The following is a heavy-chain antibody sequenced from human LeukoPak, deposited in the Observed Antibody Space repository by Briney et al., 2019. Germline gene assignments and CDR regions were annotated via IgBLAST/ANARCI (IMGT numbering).Heavy chain of an antibody. CDR3: ARDKTFEVVNFFDY. CDR2: IYYRGST. V-gene: IGHV4-39*07. CDR1: GGSISSGSYY. J-gene: IGHJ4*02. Sequence: PSGTLSLSCTVPGGSISSGSYYWGWIRQPPGKGLEWIGSIYYRGSTYYNPSLKSRITVSLDKSKNQLSLKLSSVTAADTAVYYCARDKTFEVVNFFDYWGQGTLVTVSS. D-gene: IGHD3-3*01.